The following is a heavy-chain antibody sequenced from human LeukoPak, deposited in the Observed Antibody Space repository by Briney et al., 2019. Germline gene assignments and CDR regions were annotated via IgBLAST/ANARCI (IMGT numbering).Heavy chain of an antibody. Sequence: ASVKVSCKASGYTFTSYYMHWERQAPGQGLEWMGIINPSGGSTSYAQKFQGRVTMTRDTSTSTVYMELSSLRSEDTAVYYCARQEYYYDSSGYAFDIWGQGTMVTVSS. D-gene: IGHD3-22*01. CDR1: GYTFTSYY. CDR3: ARQEYYYDSSGYAFDI. V-gene: IGHV1-46*01. J-gene: IGHJ3*02. CDR2: INPSGGST.